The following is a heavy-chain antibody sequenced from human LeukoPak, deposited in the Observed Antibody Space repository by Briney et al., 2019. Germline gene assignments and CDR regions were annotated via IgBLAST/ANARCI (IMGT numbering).Heavy chain of an antibody. J-gene: IGHJ4*02. CDR1: GGSFSGYY. V-gene: IGHV4-34*01. CDR3: ARDTTMVRGVKFDY. D-gene: IGHD3-10*01. CDR2: INHSGST. Sequence: PSETLSLTCALYGGSFSGYYWSWIRQPPGKGLEWIGEINHSGSTNYNPSLKSRVTISVDTSKNQFSLKLSSVTAADTAVYYCARDTTMVRGVKFDYWGQGTLVTVSS.